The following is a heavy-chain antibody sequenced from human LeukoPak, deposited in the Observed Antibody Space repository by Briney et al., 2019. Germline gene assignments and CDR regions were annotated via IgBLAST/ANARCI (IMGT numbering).Heavy chain of an antibody. CDR3: ARATLDIVGATRTFDY. Sequence: PGGSLRLSCAASGFTFSSYWMQWIRQAPGEGLVCVSRINSDGTSTTYADSVKGRYTISRDNARNTLYMQMNSLRAEDTAVYYCARATLDIVGATRTFDYWGQGTLVTVSS. CDR1: GFTFSSYW. J-gene: IGHJ4*02. CDR2: INSDGTST. V-gene: IGHV3-74*01. D-gene: IGHD2-2*03.